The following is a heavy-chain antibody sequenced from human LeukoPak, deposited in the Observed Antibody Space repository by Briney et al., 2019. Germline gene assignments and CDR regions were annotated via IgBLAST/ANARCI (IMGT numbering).Heavy chain of an antibody. J-gene: IGHJ3*02. CDR1: GFTFSSYS. D-gene: IGHD3-16*02. V-gene: IGHV3-48*01. CDR2: ISSSRRTI. CDR3: ARGGLMGVVGHGAFDI. Sequence: GGSLRLSCAASGFTFSSYSMNWVRQAPGKGLEWVSFISSSRRTIYDADSVKGRFTISRDNANNSVYLQMNSLRVEDTAVYYCARGGLMGVVGHGAFDIWGQGTVVTVFS.